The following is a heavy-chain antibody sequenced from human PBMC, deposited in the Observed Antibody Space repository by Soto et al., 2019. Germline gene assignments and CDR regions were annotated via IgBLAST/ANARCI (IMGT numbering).Heavy chain of an antibody. CDR2: IDPSDSYT. V-gene: IGHV5-10-1*03. Sequence: EVQLVQSGAEVKKPGESLRISCKGSGYSFTSYWISWVRQMPGKGLEWMGRIDPSDSYTNYSPSFQGHVTISADKSISTAYLQWSSLKASDTAMYYCARLQPEDSLVAQLGYWGQGTLVTVSS. D-gene: IGHD5-12*01. J-gene: IGHJ4*02. CDR3: ARLQPEDSLVAQLGY. CDR1: GYSFTSYW.